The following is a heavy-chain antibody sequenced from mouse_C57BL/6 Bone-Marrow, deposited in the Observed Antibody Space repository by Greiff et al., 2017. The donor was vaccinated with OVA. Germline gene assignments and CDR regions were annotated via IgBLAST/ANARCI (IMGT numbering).Heavy chain of an antibody. CDR1: GFTFSSYA. J-gene: IGHJ3*01. D-gene: IGHD2-14*01. CDR2: ISDGGSYT. CDR3: AREGTSFPFAY. Sequence: EVNVVESGGGLVKPGGSLKLSCAASGFTFSSYAMSWVRQTPEKRLEWVATISDGGSYTYYPDNVKGRFTLSRDNAKNNLYLQMSHLKSDDTSMYYCAREGTSFPFAYWGQGTLVTVSA. V-gene: IGHV5-4*01.